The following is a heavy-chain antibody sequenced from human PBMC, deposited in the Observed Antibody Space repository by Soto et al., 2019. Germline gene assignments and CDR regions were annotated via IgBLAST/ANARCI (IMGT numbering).Heavy chain of an antibody. CDR2: LNPNSGDT. Sequence: QVQLVQSGAEVKKPGASVKVSCKASGYTFSSYDINWVRQATGQGLEWMGWLNPNSGDTGYAQKFQGRVTLTRNTSIHTAYIERSSLTSDDTAVYYCATSGGGWYLYWGQGTLFTVSS. CDR1: GYTFSSYD. J-gene: IGHJ4*02. V-gene: IGHV1-8*01. D-gene: IGHD6-19*01. CDR3: ATSGGGWYLY.